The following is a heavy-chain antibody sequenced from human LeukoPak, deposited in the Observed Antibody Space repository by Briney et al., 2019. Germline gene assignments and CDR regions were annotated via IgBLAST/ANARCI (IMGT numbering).Heavy chain of an antibody. CDR2: IYYSGST. Sequence: PSEALSLTCTVSGGSISSYYWSWIRQPPGKGLEWIGYIYYSGSTNYNPSLKSRVTISVDTSKNQFSLKLSSVTAADTAVYYCARQLTEYYYDSSGYARTNWFDPWGQGTLVTVSS. J-gene: IGHJ5*02. CDR1: GGSISSYY. CDR3: ARQLTEYYYDSSGYARTNWFDP. V-gene: IGHV4-59*08. D-gene: IGHD3-22*01.